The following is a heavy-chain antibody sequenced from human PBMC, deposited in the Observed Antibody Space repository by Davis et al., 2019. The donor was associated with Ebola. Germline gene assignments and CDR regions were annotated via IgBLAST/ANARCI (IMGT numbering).Heavy chain of an antibody. CDR1: GFTFRSYW. J-gene: IGHJ6*02. CDR3: VREAKGSGGMDV. CDR2: IEEAGRAN. D-gene: IGHD4/OR15-4a*01. Sequence: GESLKISCAASGFTFRSYWMSWVRQAPGKGLEWVATIEEAGRANYYGGSVRGRFSISRDDAKNSLYLQMNSLRAEDTAVYLCVREAKGSGGMDVWGQGTTVTVS. V-gene: IGHV3-7*03.